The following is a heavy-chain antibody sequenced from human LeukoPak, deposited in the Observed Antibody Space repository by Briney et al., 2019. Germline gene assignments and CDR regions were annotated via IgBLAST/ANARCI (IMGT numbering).Heavy chain of an antibody. J-gene: IGHJ4*02. Sequence: GGSLRLSCAASGFTFSSYSMNWVRQAPGKGLEWVSYISSSSSTIYYADSVKGRFTISRDNAKNSLYLQMNSLRAEDTAVYYCARDHGRRYSSFDYWGQGTLVTVSS. CDR3: ARDHGRRYSSFDY. CDR2: ISSSSSTI. V-gene: IGHV3-48*04. CDR1: GFTFSSYS. D-gene: IGHD3-16*02.